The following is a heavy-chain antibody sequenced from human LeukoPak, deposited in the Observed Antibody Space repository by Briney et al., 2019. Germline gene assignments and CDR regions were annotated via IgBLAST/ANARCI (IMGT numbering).Heavy chain of an antibody. J-gene: IGHJ3*02. D-gene: IGHD5-12*01. Sequence: SETLSLTCTVSGGSISSYHWSWIRQPPGGGLQWIGFIYSSGSTNYNPSLKSRVTISLDTSKNQFSLRVNSVTSADTAVYYCARGNSGYDYAFDIWGQGTMVTVSS. CDR1: GGSISSYH. V-gene: IGHV4-59*01. CDR3: ARGNSGYDYAFDI. CDR2: IYSSGST.